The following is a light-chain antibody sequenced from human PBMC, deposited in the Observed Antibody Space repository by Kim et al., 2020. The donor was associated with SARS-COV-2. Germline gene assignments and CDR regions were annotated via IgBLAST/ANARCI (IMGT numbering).Light chain of an antibody. CDR3: QSRDSGGNVL. V-gene: IGLV3-19*01. CDR1: SLRSYY. Sequence: VALGQTVRITCQGDSLRSYYATWYQQRPSHAHVLVIYGRNNRPSGIPDRFSGSSSGNTASLTISGAQAEDEADFYCQSRDSGGNVLFGGGTQLTVL. CDR2: GRN. J-gene: IGLJ2*01.